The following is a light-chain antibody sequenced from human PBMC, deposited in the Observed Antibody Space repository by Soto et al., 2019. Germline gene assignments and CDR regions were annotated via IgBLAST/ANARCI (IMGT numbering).Light chain of an antibody. CDR2: GVS. V-gene: IGKV3D-15*01. Sequence: EIVLPQSLATLSLSPGERSALSCGASQSVRRPLAWFQQKPAQAPRLLMYGVSTRATGMPARFSGSGSGTEFTLIISSLQSEDIADYYCQQYSDWPLTFGGGTKVDI. J-gene: IGKJ4*01. CDR1: QSVRRP. CDR3: QQYSDWPLT.